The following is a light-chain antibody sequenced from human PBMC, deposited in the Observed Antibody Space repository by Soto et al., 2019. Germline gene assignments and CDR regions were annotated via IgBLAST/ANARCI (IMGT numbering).Light chain of an antibody. V-gene: IGKV1-5*01. CDR2: DAS. Sequence: DIQMTQSPSTLPASVGDRVTITCRASQSISSWLAWYQQKPGKAPKLLIYDASSLESGVPSSFSGSASGTEFTLAISSLQPDDFATYYCQQYNSYSPTCGQGTKVEIK. CDR3: QQYNSYSPT. J-gene: IGKJ1*01. CDR1: QSISSW.